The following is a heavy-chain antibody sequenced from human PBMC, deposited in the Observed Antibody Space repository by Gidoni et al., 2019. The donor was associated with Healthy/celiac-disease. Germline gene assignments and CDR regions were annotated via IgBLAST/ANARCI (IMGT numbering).Heavy chain of an antibody. Sequence: QVQLVQSGAEVKKPVASVTVSCKASGYTFTSYDINWVRQATGQGLEWMGWMNPNSGKTGYEQKFQGRVNMTRKTSISTAYMELSRLRSEDTAVYYCARASLRYFDWLLENFDYWGQGTLVTVSS. CDR1: GYTFTSYD. CDR3: ARASLRYFDWLLENFDY. D-gene: IGHD3-9*01. J-gene: IGHJ4*02. V-gene: IGHV1-8*01. CDR2: MNPNSGKT.